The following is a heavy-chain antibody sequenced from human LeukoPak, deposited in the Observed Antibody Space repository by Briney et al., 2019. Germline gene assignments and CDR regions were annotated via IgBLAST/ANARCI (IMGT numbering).Heavy chain of an antibody. D-gene: IGHD4-17*01. Sequence: TSETLSLTCAVSGGSFSGYYWSWIRQPPGKGLEWIGEINHSGSTYYNPSLQSRVTISLDTSKNQFSLNVSSVTAADTSVYYCARRRWIYGDYFVRAFDIWGQGTMVTVSS. CDR1: GGSFSGYY. CDR3: ARRRWIYGDYFVRAFDI. CDR2: INHSGST. J-gene: IGHJ3*02. V-gene: IGHV4-34*01.